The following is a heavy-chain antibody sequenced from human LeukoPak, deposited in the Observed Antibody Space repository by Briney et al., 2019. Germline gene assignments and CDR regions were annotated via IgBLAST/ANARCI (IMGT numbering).Heavy chain of an antibody. CDR2: INPNTGGT. Sequence: ASVKVSFKASGYTYSGYYMHWVRQAPGQGLEWMGWINPNTGGTNYAQKFQGRVTMTRDTSISTAYMELSRLRSDDTAVYYCARGLGVQLLGRYNWFDPWGQGTLVTVSS. D-gene: IGHD2-2*01. CDR1: GYTYSGYY. V-gene: IGHV1-2*02. J-gene: IGHJ5*02. CDR3: ARGLGVQLLGRYNWFDP.